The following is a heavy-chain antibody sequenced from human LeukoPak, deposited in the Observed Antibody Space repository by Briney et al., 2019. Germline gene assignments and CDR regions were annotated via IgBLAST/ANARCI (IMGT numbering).Heavy chain of an antibody. D-gene: IGHD3-16*01. Sequence: GGSLRLSCAAAAFTFSSYSMNWVRQAPGKGLGWVSSISSSSSNIYYADSVKGRFTIYRDNAKNSLYLQMNSLRVEDTAVYYCAKVRWGSDNALDSWGQGTLVTGSS. CDR3: AKVRWGSDNALDS. CDR2: ISSSSSNI. CDR1: AFTFSSYS. J-gene: IGHJ4*02. V-gene: IGHV3-21*01.